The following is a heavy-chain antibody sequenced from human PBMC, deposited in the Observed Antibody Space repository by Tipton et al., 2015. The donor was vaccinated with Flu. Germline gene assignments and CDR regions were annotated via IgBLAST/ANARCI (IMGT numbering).Heavy chain of an antibody. V-gene: IGHV4-39*07. J-gene: IGHJ4*02. CDR3: VRTKDGYTLSNFVY. CDR1: GASLRSSSYY. D-gene: IGHD5-24*01. CDR2: FYYDVGT. Sequence: TLSLTCTVSGASLRSSSYYWGWIRQPQGKGLEWIGSFYYDVGTYYNPSLNSRVTISVDESKNQFSLRLTSVTAADTAVYYCVRTKDGYTLSNFVYWGQGTLFAV.